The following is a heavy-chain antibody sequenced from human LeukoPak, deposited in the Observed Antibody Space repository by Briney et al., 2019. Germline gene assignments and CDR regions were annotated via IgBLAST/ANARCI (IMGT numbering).Heavy chain of an antibody. CDR1: GYSISSNYY. V-gene: IGHV4-38-2*02. Sequence: SETLSLTCTVSGYSISSNYYWGWIRQPPGKGLEWIGSIYHSGSTYYNPSLKSRVTILIDTSKNQFSLKLSSVTAADTAVYYCARSSTTDANHYYYYYMDVWGRGTTVTVSS. CDR3: ARSSTTDANHYYYYYMDV. J-gene: IGHJ6*03. CDR2: IYHSGST. D-gene: IGHD2-2*01.